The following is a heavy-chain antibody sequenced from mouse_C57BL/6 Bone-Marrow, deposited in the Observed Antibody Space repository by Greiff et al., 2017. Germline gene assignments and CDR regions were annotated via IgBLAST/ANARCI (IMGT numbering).Heavy chain of an antibody. CDR1: GYTFTGYW. CDR2: ILPGSGST. Sequence: VKLVESGAELMKPGASVKLSCKATGYTFTGYWIEWVKQRPGHGLEWIGEILPGSGSTNYNEKFKGKATFTADTSSNTAYMQLSSLTTYDSAICYWARSGWLLLAWFAYWDQGTLVAGSA. J-gene: IGHJ3*01. CDR3: ARSGWLLLAWFAY. D-gene: IGHD2-3*01. V-gene: IGHV1-9*01.